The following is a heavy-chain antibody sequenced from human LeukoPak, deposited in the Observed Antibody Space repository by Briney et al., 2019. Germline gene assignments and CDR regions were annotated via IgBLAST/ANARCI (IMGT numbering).Heavy chain of an antibody. J-gene: IGHJ4*02. D-gene: IGHD6-19*01. CDR2: INPNAGGT. CDR1: GYTLIDYC. Sequence: ASVKVSCKASGYTLIDYCVHWVRQAPGQGLEWMGWINPNAGGTNYAQKFQGRVTMAWDTSITTTYMELSRLTSDDTAVYYCARAHTTGWYWGQGTQVTVSS. V-gene: IGHV1-2*02. CDR3: ARAHTTGWY.